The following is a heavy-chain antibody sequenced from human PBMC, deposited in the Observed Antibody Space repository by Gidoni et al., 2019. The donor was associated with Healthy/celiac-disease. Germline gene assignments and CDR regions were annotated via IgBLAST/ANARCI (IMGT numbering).Heavy chain of an antibody. J-gene: IGHJ3*02. CDR1: GGSISSGGYY. V-gene: IGHV4-31*03. Sequence: QVQLQESGPGLVKPSQTLSLTCTVSGGSISSGGYYWSWIRQHPGKGLEWIGYIYYSGSTYYNPSLKSRVTISVDTSKNQFSLKLSSVTAADTAVYYCARNADYGDYTGDAFDIWGQGTMVTVSS. CDR2: IYYSGST. CDR3: ARNADYGDYTGDAFDI. D-gene: IGHD4-17*01.